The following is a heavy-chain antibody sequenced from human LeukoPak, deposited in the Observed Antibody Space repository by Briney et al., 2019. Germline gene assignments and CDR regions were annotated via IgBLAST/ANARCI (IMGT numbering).Heavy chain of an antibody. CDR3: ARDECSTTSCYGY. CDR2: IWYDGSKE. Sequence: GGSLRLPCAASGFIFSDYGMHWVRQAPGKGLEWVAVIWYDGSKEYYADSVKGRFTISRDSSKNTVYLQMNSLRGEDTAVYYCARDECSTTSCYGYWGQGTLVTVSS. CDR1: GFIFSDYG. D-gene: IGHD2-2*01. V-gene: IGHV3-33*01. J-gene: IGHJ4*02.